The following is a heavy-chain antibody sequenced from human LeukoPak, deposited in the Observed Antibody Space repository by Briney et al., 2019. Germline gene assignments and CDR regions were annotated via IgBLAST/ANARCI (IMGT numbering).Heavy chain of an antibody. CDR3: ARNRDYGQTGYFDY. CDR1: GFTFSNAW. Sequence: PGGSLRLSCAASGFTFSNAWMSWVRQAPGKGLEWVSVIYSGGSTYYADSVKGRFTIYRDNSKNTLYLQMNSLRAEDTAVCYCARNRDYGQTGYFDYWGQGTLVTVSS. V-gene: IGHV3-66*01. J-gene: IGHJ4*02. CDR2: IYSGGST. D-gene: IGHD4/OR15-4a*01.